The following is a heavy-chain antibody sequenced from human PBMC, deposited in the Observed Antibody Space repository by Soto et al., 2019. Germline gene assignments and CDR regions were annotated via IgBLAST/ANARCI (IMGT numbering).Heavy chain of an antibody. CDR1: GFTVSSNY. Sequence: GGSLRLSCAASGFTVSSNYMSWVRQAPGKGLEWVSVIYSGGSTYYADSVKGRFTISRDNSKNTLYLQMNSLRAEDTVVYYCGGYSSSWSLPYYYYGMDVWGQGTTVTVSS. CDR3: GGYSSSWSLPYYYYGMDV. V-gene: IGHV3-53*01. CDR2: IYSGGST. D-gene: IGHD6-13*01. J-gene: IGHJ6*02.